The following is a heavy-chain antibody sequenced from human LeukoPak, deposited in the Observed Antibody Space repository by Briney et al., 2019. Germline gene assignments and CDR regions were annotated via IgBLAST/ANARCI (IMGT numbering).Heavy chain of an antibody. Sequence: SETLSLTCAVSGYSISSGYYWGWIRQPPGKGLEWIGSIYHSGSTYYNPSLKSRVTISVDTSKNQFSLKLSSVTAADTAVYYCARRLPYDSWSGDAFDIWGQGTMVTVSS. CDR3: ARRLPYDSWSGDAFDI. J-gene: IGHJ3*02. D-gene: IGHD3-3*01. V-gene: IGHV4-38-2*01. CDR1: GYSISSGYY. CDR2: IYHSGST.